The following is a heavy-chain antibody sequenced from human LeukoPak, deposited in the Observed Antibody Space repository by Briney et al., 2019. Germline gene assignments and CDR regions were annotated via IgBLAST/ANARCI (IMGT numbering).Heavy chain of an antibody. J-gene: IGHJ4*02. D-gene: IGHD2-15*01. CDR2: IRYDGSNK. CDR3: ARPSRDCSGGSCYSGY. CDR1: GFTFSSYG. Sequence: GGSLRLSCAASGFTFSSYGMHWVRQAPGKGLEWVAFIRYDGSNKYYADSVKGRFTISRDNAKNSLYLQMNSLRAEDTAVYYCARPSRDCSGGSCYSGYWGQGTLVTVSS. V-gene: IGHV3-30*02.